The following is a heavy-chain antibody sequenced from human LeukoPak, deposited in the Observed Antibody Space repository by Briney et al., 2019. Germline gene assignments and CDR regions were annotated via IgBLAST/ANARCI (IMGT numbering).Heavy chain of an antibody. V-gene: IGHV3-30*02. CDR1: GFTFSSHG. CDR3: AKDGYDGSGAYIDN. D-gene: IGHD3-22*01. Sequence: QPGGSLRLSCAASGFTFSSHGIHWVRQAPGKGLEWVAIIWYDGSKKYYADSVKGRFTISRDNSKNTLYLQINSLRAEDTALYHCAKDGYDGSGAYIDNWGQGTLVTVSS. J-gene: IGHJ4*02. CDR2: IWYDGSKK.